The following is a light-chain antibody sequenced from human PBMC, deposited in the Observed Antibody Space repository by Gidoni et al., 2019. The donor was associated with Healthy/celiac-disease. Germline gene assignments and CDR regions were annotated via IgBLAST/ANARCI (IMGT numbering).Light chain of an antibody. CDR3: QQSYSTPRX. CDR1: QSISSY. CDR2: AAS. V-gene: IGKV1-39*01. Sequence: DIQMTQSPSYLSAYVGDRVTITCRASQSISSYLNWYQQKPGKAPKLLIYAASSLQSGVPSRFSGCGSGTDFTLTISSLQPEYFATYYCQQSYSTPRXFXGGTKVEIK. J-gene: IGKJ4*01.